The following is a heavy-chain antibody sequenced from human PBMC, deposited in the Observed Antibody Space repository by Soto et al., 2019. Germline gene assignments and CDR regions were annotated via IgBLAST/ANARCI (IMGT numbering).Heavy chain of an antibody. CDR1: GGSVRTGSYY. V-gene: IGHV4-61*01. CDR2: VFYSGRT. D-gene: IGHD3-10*01. CDR3: ATGRYYYGSEF. J-gene: IGHJ4*02. Sequence: QVQLQESSPGLVKPSETLSLTCTVSGGSVRTGSYYWSWIRQPPGKGLEWIGFVFYSGRTNFNPSLRGRVTMSVETSKNQFSLILTSVAAADTAVYFCATGRYYYGSEFWGQGNLFTVSS.